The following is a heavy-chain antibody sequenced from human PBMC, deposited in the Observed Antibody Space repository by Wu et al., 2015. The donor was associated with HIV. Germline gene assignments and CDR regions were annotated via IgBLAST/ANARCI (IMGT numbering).Heavy chain of an antibody. Sequence: QVQLIQSGAEVKKPGASVKVSCRASGYTFTDDYIHWVRQAPGQGLEWMGRINPNSGATNSAQRFGDRVTMTRDTSISTAYLDLNRLTSDDTAVYYCARGDVIRSSNWYEGFYGMDVWGQGP. D-gene: IGHD6-13*01. CDR1: GYTFTDDY. V-gene: IGHV1-2*02. CDR2: INPNSGAT. CDR3: ARGDVIRSSNWYEGFYGMDV. J-gene: IGHJ6*02.